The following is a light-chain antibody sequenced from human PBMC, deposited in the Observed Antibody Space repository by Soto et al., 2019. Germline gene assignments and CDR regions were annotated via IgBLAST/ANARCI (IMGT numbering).Light chain of an antibody. J-gene: IGKJ2*01. CDR3: QQNYNTPYT. CDR2: TAS. CDR1: QTINGY. Sequence: DIQMTQSPSSLSASVGDRVTITCRASQTINGYLNWYQQKPGKAPNLLIYTASTLQSGVPSRFSGSGSGTDFTLTISSLQPEDFATYFCQQNYNTPYTFGQGTRLDI. V-gene: IGKV1-39*01.